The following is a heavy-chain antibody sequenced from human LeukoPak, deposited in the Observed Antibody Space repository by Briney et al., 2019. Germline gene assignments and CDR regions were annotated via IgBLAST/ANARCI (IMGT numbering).Heavy chain of an antibody. CDR3: ARIVAHDGGFDY. Sequence: GGSLRLSCAASGFTFTSYSMNWVRQAPGKGLEWVSSISSSSSYIYYADSVKGRFTISRDNAKNSLYLQMNSLRAEDTAAYYCARIVAHDGGFDYWGQGTLVSVSS. D-gene: IGHD5-12*01. CDR1: GFTFTSYS. J-gene: IGHJ4*02. V-gene: IGHV3-21*01. CDR2: ISSSSSYI.